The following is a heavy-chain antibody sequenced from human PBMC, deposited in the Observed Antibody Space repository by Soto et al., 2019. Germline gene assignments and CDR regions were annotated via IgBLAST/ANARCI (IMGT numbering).Heavy chain of an antibody. D-gene: IGHD2-8*02. CDR3: ARDKITGLFDY. Sequence: PSEALSLTCAVPGGSFSVYYWSWIRHPPGTGLKWIGEINYSRSTNYNPSLKRRGTISVDTPKNQFSLHLTSVPAACTTVYYGARDKITGLFDYWGQGTLVTVS. CDR2: INYSRST. J-gene: IGHJ4*02. V-gene: IGHV4-34*01. CDR1: GGSFSVYY.